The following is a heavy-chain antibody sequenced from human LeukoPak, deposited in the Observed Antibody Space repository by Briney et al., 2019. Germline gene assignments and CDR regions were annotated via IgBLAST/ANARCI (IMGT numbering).Heavy chain of an antibody. CDR3: ARGQFRLHSYDGSTFDY. V-gene: IGHV3-30*04. CDR2: ISYDGRNK. Sequence: GGSLRLSCAASGFTFSNYAMHWVRQAPGKGLEWVAVISYDGRNKQYADSAKGRFTISRDNSKNTLYLQTNSLRAEDTAVYYCARGQFRLHSYDGSTFDYWGQGTLVTVSS. D-gene: IGHD3-22*01. J-gene: IGHJ4*02. CDR1: GFTFSNYA.